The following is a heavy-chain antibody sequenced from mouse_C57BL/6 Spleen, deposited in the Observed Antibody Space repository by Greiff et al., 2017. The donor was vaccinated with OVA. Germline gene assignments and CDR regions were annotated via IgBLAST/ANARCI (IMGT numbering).Heavy chain of an antibody. V-gene: IGHV1-85*01. J-gene: IGHJ4*01. CDR3: AREDYSNYVNYAMDY. CDR1: GYTFASYD. Sequence: QVQLQQSGPELVKPGASVKLSCKASGYTFASYDINWVKQRPGQGLEWIGWIYPRDGSTKYNEKFKGKATLTVDTSSSTAYMELHSLTSEDSAVYFCAREDYSNYVNYAMDYWGQGTSVTVSS. D-gene: IGHD2-5*01. CDR2: IYPRDGST.